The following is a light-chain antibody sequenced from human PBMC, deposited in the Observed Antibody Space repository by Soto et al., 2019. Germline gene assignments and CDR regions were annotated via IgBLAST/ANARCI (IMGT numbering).Light chain of an antibody. V-gene: IGKV3-20*01. CDR2: GAS. J-gene: IGKJ1*01. CDR3: QKYGTTPWT. CDR1: QSVSSSS. Sequence: EIVLTQSPGTLSLSPGERATLSCRASQSVSSSSLAWYQQKPGQAPRLLIYGASGRATGIPDRFSGSGSGTDFTLTVSRLEPEDFAVYYCQKYGTTPWTFGQGTKVEVK.